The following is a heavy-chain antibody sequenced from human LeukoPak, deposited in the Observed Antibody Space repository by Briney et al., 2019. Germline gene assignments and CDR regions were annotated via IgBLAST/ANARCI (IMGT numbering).Heavy chain of an antibody. CDR2: ISSSGGYI. Sequence: GSLRLSCAASGFTFSTYSMNWVRQAPGKGLEWVSSISSSGGYIFDADSVKGRFTISRDNAKNSLYLQMNSLRAEDTAVYYCAREQYGDYFDYWGQGTLVTVSS. CDR3: AREQYGDYFDY. J-gene: IGHJ4*02. D-gene: IGHD4-17*01. V-gene: IGHV3-21*01. CDR1: GFTFSTYS.